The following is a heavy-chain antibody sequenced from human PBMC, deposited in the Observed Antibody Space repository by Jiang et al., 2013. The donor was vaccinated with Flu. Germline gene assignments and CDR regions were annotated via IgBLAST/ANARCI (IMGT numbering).Heavy chain of an antibody. V-gene: IGHV3-33*01. D-gene: IGHD6-13*01. CDR3: ARVGQQLVNAFDI. CDR2: IWYDGSNK. CDR1: GFTFSSYG. J-gene: IGHJ3*02. Sequence: VQLVESGGGVVQPGRSLRLSCAASGFTFSSYGMHWVRQAPGKGLEWVAVIWYDGSNKYYADSVKGRFTISRDNSKNTLYLQMNSLRAEDTAVYYCARVGQQLVNAFDIWGQGTMGHRLF.